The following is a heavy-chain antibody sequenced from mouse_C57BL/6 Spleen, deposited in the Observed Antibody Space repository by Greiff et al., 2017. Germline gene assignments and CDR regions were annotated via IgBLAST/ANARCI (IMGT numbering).Heavy chain of an antibody. CDR2: ISSGSSTI. Sequence: EVMLVESGGGLVKPGGSLKLSCAASGFTFSDYGMHWVRQAPEKGLEWVAYISSGSSTIYYADTVKGRFTISRDNAKNTLFLQMTSLRSEDTAMYYCASGDGFYWYFDVWGTGTTVTVSS. D-gene: IGHD2-3*01. V-gene: IGHV5-17*01. CDR3: ASGDGFYWYFDV. CDR1: GFTFSDYG. J-gene: IGHJ1*03.